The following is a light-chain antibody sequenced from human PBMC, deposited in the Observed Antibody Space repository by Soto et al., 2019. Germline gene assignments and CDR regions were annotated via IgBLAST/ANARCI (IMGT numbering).Light chain of an antibody. J-gene: IGLJ1*01. CDR2: EVN. CDR3: ISYAGSTNV. CDR1: SSDVGGYNY. V-gene: IGLV2-8*01. Sequence: QSALTQPPSASGSPGQSVAISCTGTSSDVGGYNYVSWYQQHPGKAPKLMIYEVNKRPSGVPDRFSGSKSGNTASLPVSALQAEDEAAYYCISYAGSTNVFRTGTQVTVL.